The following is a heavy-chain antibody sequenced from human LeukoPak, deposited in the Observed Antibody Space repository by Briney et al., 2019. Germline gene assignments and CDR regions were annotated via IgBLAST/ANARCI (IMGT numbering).Heavy chain of an antibody. Sequence: PGASLRLSCAASGFSFSTYDVSWVRQAPGKRPEWVTSISANGGSTYYVDSVKGRFTISRDNSRNTLYLQLNSLRAEDTAIYFCARERQRWLFDYWGQGTLVTVSS. CDR1: GFSFSTYD. CDR2: ISANGGST. V-gene: IGHV3-23*01. J-gene: IGHJ4*02. D-gene: IGHD5-24*01. CDR3: ARERQRWLFDY.